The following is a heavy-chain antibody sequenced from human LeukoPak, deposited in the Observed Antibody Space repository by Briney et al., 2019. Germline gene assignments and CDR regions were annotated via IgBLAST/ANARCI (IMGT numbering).Heavy chain of an antibody. J-gene: IGHJ4*02. CDR1: GFAFSNRW. D-gene: IGHD5-18*01. V-gene: IGHV3-7*01. CDR3: AATDGFNSGYFDI. Sequence: GGSLRLSCAASGFAFSNRWMSWVRQAPGKGLEGVADITQGGSVQKYVDSVTGRFTISRDHATNSLYLQMDSLRADDTAVYFCAATDGFNSGYFDIWGQGTLVTVSS. CDR2: ITQGGSVQ.